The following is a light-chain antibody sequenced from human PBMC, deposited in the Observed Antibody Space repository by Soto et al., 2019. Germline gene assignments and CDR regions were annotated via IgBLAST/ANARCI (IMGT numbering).Light chain of an antibody. CDR3: QQYNSYWT. V-gene: IGKV1-5*03. Sequence: DIRMTQSPSTLSASLGDRVTFPCWSSQSITSWLAWYQQKPGKAPKLLIYKASSIESGVPARFSGSGSGTEFTLTISSLEPDDFAVYYCQQYNSYWTFGQGTKVDI. CDR2: KAS. CDR1: QSITSW. J-gene: IGKJ1*01.